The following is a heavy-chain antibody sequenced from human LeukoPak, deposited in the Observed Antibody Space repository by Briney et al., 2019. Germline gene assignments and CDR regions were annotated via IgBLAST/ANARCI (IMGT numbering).Heavy chain of an antibody. D-gene: IGHD3-10*01. V-gene: IGHV3-7*01. CDR2: IKQDGSEK. CDR3: ARGRGLDY. Sequence: PGGSLRLSCAASGFTFSSLWMSWVRQAPGKGLEWVANIKQDGSEKYYADSVKGRFSFSRDNAKNSLYLQMNSLRAEDTAVYYCARGRGLDYWGQGTLVTVSS. J-gene: IGHJ4*02. CDR1: GFTFSSLW.